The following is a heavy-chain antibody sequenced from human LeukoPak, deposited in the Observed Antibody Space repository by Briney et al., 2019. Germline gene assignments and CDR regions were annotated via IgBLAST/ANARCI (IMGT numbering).Heavy chain of an antibody. J-gene: IGHJ4*02. V-gene: IGHV3-21*01. CDR1: GFTFSSYS. CDR3: ARDRGRGVTFDY. CDR2: ISSSSSYI. D-gene: IGHD3-10*01. Sequence: GGSLRLSCAASGFTFSSYSMNWVRQAPGKGLEWVSSISSSSSYIYYADSVKGRFTISRANAKNSLYLQMNSLRAEDTAVYYCARDRGRGVTFDYWGQGTLVTVSS.